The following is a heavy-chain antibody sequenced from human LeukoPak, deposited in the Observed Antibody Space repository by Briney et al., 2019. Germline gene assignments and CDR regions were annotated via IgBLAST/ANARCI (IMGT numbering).Heavy chain of an antibody. Sequence: PGGSLRLSCAASGFTFSFYAMSWVRQAPGKGLEWVSAISASGGSTYFPDSVRGRFTISRDNSKNTLYLQMNSLRAEDTAVYYCAKRGYYDSSGYYAPFDYWGQGTLVTVSS. D-gene: IGHD3-22*01. CDR1: GFTFSFYA. CDR3: AKRGYYDSSGYYAPFDY. J-gene: IGHJ4*02. V-gene: IGHV3-23*01. CDR2: ISASGGST.